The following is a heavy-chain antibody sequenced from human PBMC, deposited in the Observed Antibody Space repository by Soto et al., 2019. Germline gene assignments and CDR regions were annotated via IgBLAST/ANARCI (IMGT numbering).Heavy chain of an antibody. D-gene: IGHD5-12*01. V-gene: IGHV3-53*04. Sequence: GGSLRLSCAASGFTVSSNYMSWVRQAPGKGLEWVSVIYSGGSTYYADSVKGRFTISRHNSKNTLYLQMNSLRAEDTAVYYCARDFKRRDGYNYWYCDLWGRGTLVTVSS. J-gene: IGHJ2*01. CDR2: IYSGGST. CDR1: GFTVSSNY. CDR3: ARDFKRRDGYNYWYCDL.